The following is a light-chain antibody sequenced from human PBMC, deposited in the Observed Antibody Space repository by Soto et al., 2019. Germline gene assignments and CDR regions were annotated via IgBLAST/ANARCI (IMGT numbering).Light chain of an antibody. CDR1: SSDVGGYNY. CDR2: EVS. J-gene: IGLJ1*01. V-gene: IGLV2-14*01. Sequence: QSALTQPASVSGSPGQSITISCTGTSSDVGGYNYVSWYQQQPGKAPKLMIYEVSNRPSGVSNRFSGSKSDNTAALTISGRQAEEEADYCCSSYTRSSSVVFRSGTKVTVL. CDR3: SSYTRSSSVV.